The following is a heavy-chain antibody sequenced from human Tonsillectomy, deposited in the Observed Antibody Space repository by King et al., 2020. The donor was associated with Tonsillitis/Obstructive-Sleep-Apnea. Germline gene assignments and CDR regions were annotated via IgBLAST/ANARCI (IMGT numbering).Heavy chain of an antibody. CDR3: ARGGGFQLPYFDY. J-gene: IGHJ4*02. CDR1: GFTVSANY. CDR2: LYSGGST. D-gene: IGHD3-16*01. Sequence: VQLVESGGGLIQPGGSLRLSCAASGFTVSANYMSWVRQAPGKGLEWVSVLYSGGSTYYADSVKGRFTISRDNSKNTLYLQMNSLRAEDTAVYYCARGGGFQLPYFDYRGQGTLVTVSS. V-gene: IGHV3-53*01.